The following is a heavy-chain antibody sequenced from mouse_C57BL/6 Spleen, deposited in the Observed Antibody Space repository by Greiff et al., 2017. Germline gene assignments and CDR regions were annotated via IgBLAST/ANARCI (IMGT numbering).Heavy chain of an antibody. D-gene: IGHD1-1*01. J-gene: IGHJ1*03. V-gene: IGHV3-6*01. CDR1: GYSITSGYY. Sequence: EVKLMESGPGLVKPSQSLSLTCSVTGYSITSGYYWNWIRQFPGNKLEWMGYISYDGSNNYNPSLKNRISITRDTSKNQFFLKLNSVTTEDTATYYCARGGYYGSDWYFDVWGTGTTVTVSS. CDR2: ISYDGSN. CDR3: ARGGYYGSDWYFDV.